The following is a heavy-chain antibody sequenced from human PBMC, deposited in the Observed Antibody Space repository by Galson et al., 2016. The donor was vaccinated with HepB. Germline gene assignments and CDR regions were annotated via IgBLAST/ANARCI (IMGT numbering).Heavy chain of an antibody. Sequence: SLRLSCAASGFTFNSYWMSWVRRAPGKGLEWVANIKQDGSETYYVESVKGRFTISRDNARNSLYLQMNSLRAEDTAVYYCARGWDDFWSAGRFDPGGQGTLVTVSS. D-gene: IGHD3-3*01. J-gene: IGHJ5*02. CDR2: IKQDGSET. CDR1: GFTFNSYW. CDR3: ARGWDDFWSAGRFDP. V-gene: IGHV3-7*01.